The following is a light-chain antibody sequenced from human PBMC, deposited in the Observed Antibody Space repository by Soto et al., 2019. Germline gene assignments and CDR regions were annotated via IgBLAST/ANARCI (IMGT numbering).Light chain of an antibody. Sequence: EIVLTQSPGTLSLSPGERASLSCRASQSVNSDYLAWYQQKPGQAPRLLIYDASSRATGIPDRFGGSGSGTDFTLTISRLEPEDFAMYYCQQYGGSPQTFGRGTKVDI. CDR3: QQYGGSPQT. V-gene: IGKV3-20*01. CDR1: QSVNSDY. CDR2: DAS. J-gene: IGKJ1*01.